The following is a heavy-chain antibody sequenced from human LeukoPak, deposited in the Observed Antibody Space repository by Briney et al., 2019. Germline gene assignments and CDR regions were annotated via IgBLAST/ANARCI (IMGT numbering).Heavy chain of an antibody. CDR2: IYSGGNT. Sequence: QPGRSLRLSCAASGFTFDDYAMHWVRQAPGKGLEWASVIYSGGNTYYADSVKGRFTISRDNSKNTLYLQMNSLRAEDTAVYYCARLAGAGSSGFDYWGQGTLVTVSS. CDR1: GFTFDDYA. CDR3: ARLAGAGSSGFDY. V-gene: IGHV3-66*01. J-gene: IGHJ4*02. D-gene: IGHD1-26*01.